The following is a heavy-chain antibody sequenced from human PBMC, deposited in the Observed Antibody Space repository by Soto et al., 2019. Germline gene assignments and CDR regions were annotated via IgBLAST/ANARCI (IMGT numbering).Heavy chain of an antibody. CDR3: ARDAAAACTDSRYNWFDP. CDR1: GGSISSGGYY. D-gene: IGHD6-13*01. CDR2: IYYSGST. J-gene: IGHJ5*02. V-gene: IGHV4-31*03. Sequence: SETLSLTCTVSGGSISSGGYYWSWIRQHPGKGLEWIGYIYYSGSTYYNPSLKSRVTISVDTSKNQFSLKLSSVTAADTAVYYCARDAAAACTDSRYNWFDPRAQRTLVTVSS.